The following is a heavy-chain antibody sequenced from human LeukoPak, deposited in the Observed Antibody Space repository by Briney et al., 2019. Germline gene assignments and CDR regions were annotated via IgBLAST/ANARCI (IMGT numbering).Heavy chain of an antibody. J-gene: IGHJ4*02. Sequence: SSETLSLTCTVSGGSVSSGSYYWSWIRLPPGKGLEWIGYIYYSGSTNYNPSLKSRVTISVDTSKNQFSLKLSSVTAADTAVYYCARDSPYSSSWYAARYWGQGTLVTVSS. CDR2: IYYSGST. CDR1: GGSVSSGSYY. V-gene: IGHV4-61*01. D-gene: IGHD6-13*01. CDR3: ARDSPYSSSWYAARY.